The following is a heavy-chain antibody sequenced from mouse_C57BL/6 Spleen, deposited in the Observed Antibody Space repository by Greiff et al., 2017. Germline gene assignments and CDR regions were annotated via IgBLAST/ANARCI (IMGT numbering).Heavy chain of an antibody. CDR3: ARQKPDGYSFAY. V-gene: IGHV5-16*01. CDR1: GFTFSDYY. Sequence: EVKLMESEGGLVQPGSSMKLSCTASGFTFSDYYMAWVRQVPEKGLDWVANINYDGSSTYYLDSLKSRFIISRDNAKNILYLQMSSLKSDDTATYYCARQKPDGYSFAYWGQGTLVTVSA. D-gene: IGHD2-3*01. J-gene: IGHJ3*01. CDR2: INYDGSST.